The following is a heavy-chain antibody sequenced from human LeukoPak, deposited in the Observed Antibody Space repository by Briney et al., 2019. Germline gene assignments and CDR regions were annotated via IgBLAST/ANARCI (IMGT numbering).Heavy chain of an antibody. CDR1: GGSISSYY. Sequence: SETLSLTCTVSGGSISSYYWSWIRQPPGKGLEWIGCIYYSGSTNYNPSLKSRVTISVDTSKNQFSLKLSSVTAADTAVYYCARGNIPRYCTNGVCYPPFGMDVWGQGTTVTVSS. V-gene: IGHV4-59*01. CDR3: ARGNIPRYCTNGVCYPPFGMDV. CDR2: IYYSGST. D-gene: IGHD2-8*01. J-gene: IGHJ6*02.